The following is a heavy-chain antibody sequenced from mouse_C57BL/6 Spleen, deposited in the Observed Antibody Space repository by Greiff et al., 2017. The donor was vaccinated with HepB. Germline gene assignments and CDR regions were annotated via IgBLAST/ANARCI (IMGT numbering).Heavy chain of an antibody. Sequence: QVQLKQPGAELVKPGASVKVSCKASGYTFTSYWMHWVKQRPGQGLEWIGRIHPSDSDTNYNQKFKGKATLTVDKSSSTAYMQLSSLTSEDSAVYYCAILYGSSYGYAMDYWGQGTSVTVSS. V-gene: IGHV1-74*01. CDR2: IHPSDSDT. CDR3: AILYGSSYGYAMDY. CDR1: GYTFTSYW. D-gene: IGHD1-1*01. J-gene: IGHJ4*01.